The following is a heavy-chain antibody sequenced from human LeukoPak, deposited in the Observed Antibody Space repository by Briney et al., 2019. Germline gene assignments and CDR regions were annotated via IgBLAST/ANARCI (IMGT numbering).Heavy chain of an antibody. J-gene: IGHJ6*02. CDR2: ISYDGSNK. CDR3: ARDQQASYYYYGMDV. V-gene: IGHV3-30*03. D-gene: IGHD6-13*01. CDR1: GFTFSSYG. Sequence: GGSLRLSCAASGFTFSSYGMHWVRQAPGKGLEWVAIISYDGSNKYYADSVKGRFTISRDNSKNTLYLQMNSLRAEDTAVYYCARDQQASYYYYGMDVWGQGTTVTVSS.